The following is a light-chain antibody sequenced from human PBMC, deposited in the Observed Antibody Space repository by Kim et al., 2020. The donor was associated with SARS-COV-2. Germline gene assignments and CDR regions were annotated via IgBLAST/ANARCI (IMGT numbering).Light chain of an antibody. CDR2: QDS. V-gene: IGLV3-1*01. CDR1: KLGDKY. J-gene: IGLJ2*01. CDR3: QAWDSSRRGV. Sequence: SYELTQPPSVSVSPGQTASITCSGDKLGDKYACWYQQKPGQSPVLVIYQDSKRPSGIPERFSGSNSGNTATLTISGTQAMDEADYYCQAWDSSRRGVFGGGTQLTVL.